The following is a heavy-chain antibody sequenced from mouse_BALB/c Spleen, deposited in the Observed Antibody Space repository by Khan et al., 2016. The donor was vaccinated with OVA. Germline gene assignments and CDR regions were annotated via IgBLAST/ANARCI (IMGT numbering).Heavy chain of an antibody. Sequence: QVQLKQSGPGLVQPSQSLSITCTVSGFSLNNYSVHWVRQSPGKGLEWLGVIWSAGSTDYNAAFISRMTISKDNSRNQTFFRMNSLQPNDTAIYYVARRGCDYGRGALFAYWGQGTLVTVSA. J-gene: IGHJ3*01. D-gene: IGHD2-4*01. V-gene: IGHV2-2*02. CDR1: GFSLNNYS. CDR3: ARRGCDYGRGALFAY. CDR2: IWSAGST.